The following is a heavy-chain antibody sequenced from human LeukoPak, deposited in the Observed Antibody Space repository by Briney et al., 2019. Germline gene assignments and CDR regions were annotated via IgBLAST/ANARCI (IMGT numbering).Heavy chain of an antibody. CDR1: GFTVSINY. J-gene: IGHJ4*02. V-gene: IGHV3-53*01. D-gene: IGHD6-19*01. Sequence: GRSLRLSCAASGFTVSINYMSWVRQAPGKGLEWVSVIYSGGSTYYADSVKGRFTISRHNSKNTLYLQMNSLRAEDTAVYYCAKDSERVAVAGYFDYWGQGTLVTVSS. CDR2: IYSGGST. CDR3: AKDSERVAVAGYFDY.